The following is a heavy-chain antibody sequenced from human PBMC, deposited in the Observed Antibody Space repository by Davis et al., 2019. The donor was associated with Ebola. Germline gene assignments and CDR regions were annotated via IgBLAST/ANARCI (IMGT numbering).Heavy chain of an antibody. D-gene: IGHD4-11*01. J-gene: IGHJ6*02. Sequence: PGGSLRLSCAASGFTFSSYAMHWVRQAPGKGLEWVAVISYDGSNKYYADSVKGRFTISRDNSKNTLYLQMNSLRAEDTAVYYCARDRSDQSPVTISEAAYYGMDVWGQGTTVTVSS. V-gene: IGHV3-30-3*01. CDR2: ISYDGSNK. CDR1: GFTFSSYA. CDR3: ARDRSDQSPVTISEAAYYGMDV.